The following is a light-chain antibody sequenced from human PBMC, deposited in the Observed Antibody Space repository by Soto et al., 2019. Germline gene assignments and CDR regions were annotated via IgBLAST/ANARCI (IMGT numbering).Light chain of an antibody. V-gene: IGKV3-20*01. Sequence: EIVLTQSPGTLSLSPGERATLSCTASQSVASSCLAWYQRKPGQAPRLLIHTPSIRATDIPDRFSGSGSGTDFTLTISRLEPEDSAVYYCQQYSSLPHTFGQGTKLEVK. CDR2: TPS. CDR1: QSVASSC. CDR3: QQYSSLPHT. J-gene: IGKJ2*01.